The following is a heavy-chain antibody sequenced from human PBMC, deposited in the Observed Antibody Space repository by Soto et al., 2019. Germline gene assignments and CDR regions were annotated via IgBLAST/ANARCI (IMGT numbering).Heavy chain of an antibody. D-gene: IGHD4-17*01. Sequence: PSDTLSLTCSVAGDSISTSNYYWGWIRQPPGKGLEWIGHIFYSGGTYYNPSLKSHVTISVDTSKNQFSLKLSSLTAADTAIYFCATRGGGDYLFDSWGQGILVTASS. CDR2: IFYSGGT. J-gene: IGHJ4*02. CDR1: GDSISTSNYY. V-gene: IGHV4-39*07. CDR3: ATRGGGDYLFDS.